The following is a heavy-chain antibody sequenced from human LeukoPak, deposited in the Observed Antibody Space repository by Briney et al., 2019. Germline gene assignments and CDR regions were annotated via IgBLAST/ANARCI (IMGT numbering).Heavy chain of an antibody. J-gene: IGHJ4*02. CDR3: ARALNDYGDYVFDY. CDR1: GFTVSSNY. Sequence: GGSLRLSCAASGFTVSSNYMSWVRQAPGKGLEWVSVIYSGGSTYYADSVKGRFTISRDNSKNTLYLQMNSLRAEDTAVYYCARALNDYGDYVFDYWGQGTLVTVSS. D-gene: IGHD4-17*01. V-gene: IGHV3-53*01. CDR2: IYSGGST.